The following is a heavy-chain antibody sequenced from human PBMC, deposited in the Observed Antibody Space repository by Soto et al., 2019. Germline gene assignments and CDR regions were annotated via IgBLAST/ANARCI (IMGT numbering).Heavy chain of an antibody. CDR2: IKQDGSEK. CDR1: GFTFSSYW. V-gene: IGHV3-7*01. CDR3: ARDGHDFWSGYHPFDP. J-gene: IGHJ5*02. Sequence: GGSLRLSCAASGFTFSSYWMSWVRQAPGKGLEWVANIKQDGSEKYYVDSVKGRFTISRDNAKNSLYLQMNSLRAEDTAVYYCARDGHDFWSGYHPFDPWGQGTLVTVSS. D-gene: IGHD3-3*01.